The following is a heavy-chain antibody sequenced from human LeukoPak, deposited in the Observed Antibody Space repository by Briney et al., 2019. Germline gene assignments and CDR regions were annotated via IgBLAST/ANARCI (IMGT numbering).Heavy chain of an antibody. Sequence: SVKVSCKASGYTFTGYYMHWVRPAPGQGLEWMGWINPNSGGTNYAQKFQGRVTMTRDTSISTAYMELSRLRSDDTAVYYRARDITIFGVVINWFDPWGQGTLVTVSS. CDR2: INPNSGGT. V-gene: IGHV1-2*02. CDR3: ARDITIFGVVINWFDP. D-gene: IGHD3-3*01. CDR1: GYTFTGYY. J-gene: IGHJ5*02.